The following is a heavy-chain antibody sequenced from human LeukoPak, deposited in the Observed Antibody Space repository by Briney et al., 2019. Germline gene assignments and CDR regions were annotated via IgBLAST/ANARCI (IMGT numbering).Heavy chain of an antibody. CDR3: ASPGAYY. CDR2: ISSNGGST. V-gene: IGHV3-64*01. J-gene: IGHJ4*02. CDR1: GFTFSSYA. Sequence: GGSLRLSCAASGFTFSSYAVHWVRQAPGKGLEYVSAISSNGGSTYYANSVKGRFTISRDNSKNTLYLRMGSLRAEDMAVYYCASPGAYYWGQGTLVTVSS.